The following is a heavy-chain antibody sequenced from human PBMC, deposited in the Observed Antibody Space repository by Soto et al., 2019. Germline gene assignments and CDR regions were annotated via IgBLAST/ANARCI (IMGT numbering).Heavy chain of an antibody. D-gene: IGHD3-10*01. CDR1: GGSFSGYY. J-gene: IGHJ6*03. Sequence: QVQLQQWGTGLLKPSETLSLTCAVYGGSFSGYYWSWIRQPPGKGRGWSGEINDSGSTNYNPCLKSRVTISVDTSKNQSSLKLSSVTAADQAVYYCARGLILWYGELSRRGDHYSYVAVWGKGTTVTVSS. V-gene: IGHV4-34*01. CDR2: INDSGST. CDR3: ARGLILWYGELSRRGDHYSYVAV.